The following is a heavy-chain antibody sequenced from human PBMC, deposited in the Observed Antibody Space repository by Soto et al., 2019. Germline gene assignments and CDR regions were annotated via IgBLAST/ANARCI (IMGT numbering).Heavy chain of an antibody. Sequence: PGGSLRLSCAASGFTFSRYSISWVRQAPGKWLECVSSISGTGGDTFYADSVKGRFTISRDNSKNTLYLQMSSLRADDTALYYCAKDSALPYSGSYFDYWGQGXLVTVSS. CDR1: GFTFSRYS. V-gene: IGHV3-23*01. D-gene: IGHD1-26*01. CDR3: AKDSALPYSGSYFDY. CDR2: ISGTGGDT. J-gene: IGHJ4*02.